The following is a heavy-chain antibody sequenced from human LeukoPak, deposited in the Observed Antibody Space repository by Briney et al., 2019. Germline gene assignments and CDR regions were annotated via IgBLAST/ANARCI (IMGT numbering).Heavy chain of an antibody. CDR3: ARDGVYYDYVWGSLLPYYFDY. Sequence: GGSLRLSCAASGFTFSSYEMNWVRQAPGKGLERVSYISSSGSTIYYADSVKGRFTISRDNAKNSLYLQMNSLRAEDTAVYYCARDGVYYDYVWGSLLPYYFDYWGQGTLVTVSS. J-gene: IGHJ4*02. D-gene: IGHD3-16*01. CDR1: GFTFSSYE. V-gene: IGHV3-48*03. CDR2: ISSSGSTI.